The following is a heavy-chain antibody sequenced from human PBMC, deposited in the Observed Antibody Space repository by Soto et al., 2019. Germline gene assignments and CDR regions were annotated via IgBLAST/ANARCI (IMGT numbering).Heavy chain of an antibody. J-gene: IGHJ4*02. V-gene: IGHV4-39*01. CDR1: GGSINSSSYY. Sequence: SETLSLTCTVSGGSINSSSYYWGWIRQPPGKGLEWIGSIYYSGSTYYNPSLKSRVTISVDTSKNQFSLKLSSVTAADTAVYYCARGCRITIFGRPSRPKKKYFDYWGQGTLVTVSS. CDR2: IYYSGST. CDR3: ARGCRITIFGRPSRPKKKYFDY. D-gene: IGHD3-3*01.